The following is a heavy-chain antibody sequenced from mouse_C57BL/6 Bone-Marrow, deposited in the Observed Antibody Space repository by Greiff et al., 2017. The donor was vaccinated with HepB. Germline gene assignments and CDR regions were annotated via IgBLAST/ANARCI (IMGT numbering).Heavy chain of an antibody. CDR3: ARPYYYGSSPWFAY. CDR1: GFTFSSYG. J-gene: IGHJ3*01. Sequence: DVQLQESGGDLVKPGGSLKLSCAASGFTFSSYGMSWVRQTPDKRLEWVATISSGGSYTYYPDSVKGRFTISRDNAKNTLYLQMSSLKSEDTAMYYCARPYYYGSSPWFAYWGQGTLVTVSA. D-gene: IGHD1-1*01. CDR2: ISSGGSYT. V-gene: IGHV5-6*01.